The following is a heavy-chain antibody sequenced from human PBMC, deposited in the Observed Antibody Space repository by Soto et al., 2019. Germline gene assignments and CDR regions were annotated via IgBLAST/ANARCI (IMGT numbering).Heavy chain of an antibody. V-gene: IGHV3-23*01. J-gene: IGHJ4*02. CDR1: GFTFSSYA. D-gene: IGHD4-17*01. Sequence: GGSLRLSCAASGFTFSSYAMSWVRQAPGKGLEWVSVISGGGGSTYYADSVKGRLTISRDNSKNTLYLQMNSLRAEDTAVYYCAKDPSSYGDYVYYFDYWGQGTLVTVSS. CDR2: ISGGGGST. CDR3: AKDPSSYGDYVYYFDY.